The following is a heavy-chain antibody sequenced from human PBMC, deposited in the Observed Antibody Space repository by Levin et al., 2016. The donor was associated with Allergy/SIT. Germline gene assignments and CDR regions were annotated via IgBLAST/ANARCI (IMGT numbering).Heavy chain of an antibody. J-gene: IGHJ4*02. Sequence: WIRQPPGKGLEWLGTIHYTGSTYYNPSLRSRVTVSVDTSRDQFSLKLTSVTAADTAVYYCARHSYYHDERYYFDYWGQGTLVTVSS. CDR3: ARHSYYHDERYYFDY. CDR2: IHYTGST. D-gene: IGHD3-22*01. V-gene: IGHV4-39*01.